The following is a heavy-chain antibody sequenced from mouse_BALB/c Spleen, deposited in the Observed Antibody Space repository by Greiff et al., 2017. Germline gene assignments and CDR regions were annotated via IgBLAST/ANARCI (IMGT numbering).Heavy chain of an antibody. CDR2: ISNGGGST. V-gene: IGHV5-12-2*01. CDR1: GFTFSSYT. J-gene: IGHJ4*01. Sequence: EVMLVESGGGLVQPGGSLKLSCAASGFTFSSYTMSWVRQTPEKRLEWVAYISNGGGSTYYPDTVKGRFTISRDNAKNTLYLQMSSLKSEDTAMYYCARRRYGSSYDAMDYWGQGTSVTVSS. D-gene: IGHD1-1*01. CDR3: ARRRYGSSYDAMDY.